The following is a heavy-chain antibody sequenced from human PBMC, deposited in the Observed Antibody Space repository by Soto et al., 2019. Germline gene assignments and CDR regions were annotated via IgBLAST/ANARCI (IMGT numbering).Heavy chain of an antibody. V-gene: IGHV3-23*01. CDR2: ITGNGGNT. CDR3: ARVSNYGGVLIRYFDL. D-gene: IGHD2-21*01. J-gene: IGHJ2*01. CDR1: GFTFSSSA. Sequence: GGSLRLSCAASGFTFSSSAMSWVRQAPGKGLEWVSGITGNGGNTYYADSVKGRFTISRDNSKDTLSLLMNSLTVEDTAAYYCARVSNYGGVLIRYFDLWGRGTLVKVSS.